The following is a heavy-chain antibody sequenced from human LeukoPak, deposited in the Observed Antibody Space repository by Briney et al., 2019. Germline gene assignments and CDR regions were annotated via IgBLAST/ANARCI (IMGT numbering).Heavy chain of an antibody. V-gene: IGHV3-48*03. Sequence: GGSLRLSCAASGFTFSSYEMNWVRQAPGKGLEWVSYISSSGSTKYYADSVKGRFTISRDNAKNSLFLQMNSLRAEDTAVYYCVRDRHYIGNREVRFPYWGQGALVTVSS. CDR3: VRDRHYIGNREVRFPY. CDR1: GFTFSSYE. D-gene: IGHD3-10*01. J-gene: IGHJ4*02. CDR2: ISSSGSTK.